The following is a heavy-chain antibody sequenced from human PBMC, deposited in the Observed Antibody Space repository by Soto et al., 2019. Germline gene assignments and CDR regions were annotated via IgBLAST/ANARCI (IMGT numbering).Heavy chain of an antibody. J-gene: IGHJ5*02. V-gene: IGHV3-23*01. CDR3: AKVSGPYTGGRYDH. CDR2: ISDSGGST. CDR1: GFTFSSYA. Sequence: GGSLRLSCAASGFTFSSYAMSWVRQAPGKGLEWVSVISDSGGSTYYADSVRGRFTISRGISKSTLYLQMNSLSTEDTALYYCAKVSGPYTGGRYDHWGQGTLVTVSS. D-gene: IGHD2-2*02.